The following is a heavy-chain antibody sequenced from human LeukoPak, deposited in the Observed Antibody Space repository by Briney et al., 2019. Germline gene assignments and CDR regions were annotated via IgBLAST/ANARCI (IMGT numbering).Heavy chain of an antibody. CDR1: GFIFSDYY. Sequence: GGSLRLSCRASGFIFSDYYLNWIRQTPGKGLEWLSYINSSGSITDYADSVKGRFTISRDNAKNSVYLQMTSLRTEDTAVYYCARATRGGVGASSYWGQGTLVTVST. CDR3: ARATRGGVGASSY. V-gene: IGHV3-11*01. D-gene: IGHD1-26*01. CDR2: INSSGSIT. J-gene: IGHJ4*02.